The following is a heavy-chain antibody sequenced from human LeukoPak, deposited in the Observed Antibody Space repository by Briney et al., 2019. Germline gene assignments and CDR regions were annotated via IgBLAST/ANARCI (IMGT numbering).Heavy chain of an antibody. CDR2: INPSGGST. CDR3: ARDVLLWFGDEDWFDP. CDR1: GYTFTSYY. V-gene: IGHV1-46*03. Sequence: ASVKVSCKASGYTFTSYYMHWVRQAPGQGLEWMGIINPSGGSTSYAQKFQGRVTMTRDTSTSTVYMELSSLRSEDTAVYYCARDVLLWFGDEDWFDPWGQGTLVTVSS. D-gene: IGHD3-10*01. J-gene: IGHJ5*02.